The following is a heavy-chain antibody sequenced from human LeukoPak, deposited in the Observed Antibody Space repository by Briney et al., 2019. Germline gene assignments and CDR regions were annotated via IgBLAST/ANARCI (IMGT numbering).Heavy chain of an antibody. J-gene: IGHJ4*02. CDR2: INPNSGGT. Sequence: GASVKVSCKASGYTFTGYYIHWVRQAPGQGLEWMGWINPNSGGTTFAQKFQGGVTMTRDTPISTAYMEVSSLRSDDTAVYYCARGWDEGHDYWGQGTLVTVSS. V-gene: IGHV1-2*02. CDR3: ARGWDEGHDY. D-gene: IGHD1-26*01. CDR1: GYTFTGYY.